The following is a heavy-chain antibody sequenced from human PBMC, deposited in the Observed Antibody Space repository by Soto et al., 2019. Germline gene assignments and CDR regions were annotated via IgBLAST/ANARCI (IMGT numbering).Heavy chain of an antibody. J-gene: IGHJ3*02. CDR1: GYTFTGYY. Sequence: ASVKVSCKASGYTFTGYYMHWVRQAPGQGLEWMGWINPNSGGTNYAQKFQGWVTMTRDTSISTAYMELSRLRSDDTAVYYCARDRTSITMVRGVFPDAFDIWGQGTMVTVSS. CDR3: ARDRTSITMVRGVFPDAFDI. D-gene: IGHD3-10*01. V-gene: IGHV1-2*04. CDR2: INPNSGGT.